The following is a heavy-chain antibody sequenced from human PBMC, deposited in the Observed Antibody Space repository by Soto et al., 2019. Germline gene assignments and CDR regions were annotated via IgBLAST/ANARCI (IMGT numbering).Heavy chain of an antibody. CDR3: ARDPQITGTFDY. J-gene: IGHJ4*02. CDR1: GGSISSGGYY. D-gene: IGHD1-7*01. CDR2: IYYSGST. V-gene: IGHV4-31*03. Sequence: PSETLSLTCTVSGGSISSGGYYWSWIRQHPGKGLEWIGYIYYSGSTYYNPSLKSRVTISVDTSKNQFPLKLSSVTAADTAVYYCARDPQITGTFDYWGQGTLVTVSS.